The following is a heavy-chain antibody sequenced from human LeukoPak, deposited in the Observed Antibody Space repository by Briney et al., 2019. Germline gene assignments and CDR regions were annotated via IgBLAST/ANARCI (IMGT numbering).Heavy chain of an antibody. CDR1: GGSISSSSYY. J-gene: IGHJ5*02. Sequence: KTSETLSLTCTVSGGSISSSSYYWGWIRQPPGKGLEWIGSIYYSGSTYYNPSLKSRVTISVDTSKNQFSLRLSSVTAADTAVYYCATGYDILTGPTNWFDPWGQGTLVTVSS. D-gene: IGHD3-9*01. CDR2: IYYSGST. V-gene: IGHV4-39*01. CDR3: ATGYDILTGPTNWFDP.